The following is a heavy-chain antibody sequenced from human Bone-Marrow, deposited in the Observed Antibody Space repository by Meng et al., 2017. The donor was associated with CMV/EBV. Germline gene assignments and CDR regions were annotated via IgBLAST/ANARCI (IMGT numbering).Heavy chain of an antibody. V-gene: IGHV4-59*01. CDR1: GASISSNY. D-gene: IGHD4-23*01. Sequence: GSLRLSCTVSGASISSNYWSWNRRPPGKGLEWIGYIYYSGSTNYNPSLKSRVTISVDTSKNQFSLKLSSVTAADTAVYYCARDGADSIYGGNEEPDAFDIWGQGTMVTVSS. CDR2: IYYSGST. J-gene: IGHJ3*02. CDR3: ARDGADSIYGGNEEPDAFDI.